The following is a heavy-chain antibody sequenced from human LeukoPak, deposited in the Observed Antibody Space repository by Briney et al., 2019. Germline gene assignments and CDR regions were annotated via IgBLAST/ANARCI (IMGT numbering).Heavy chain of an antibody. CDR2: IKQDGSEK. CDR1: GFTFSSYW. V-gene: IGHV3-7*01. CDR3: ATSLSGWGTYNDLDV. Sequence: PGGSLRLSCAASGFTFSSYWMSWVRQAPGKGLEWVANIKQDGSEKYYVDSVKGRFTLSRDNAKNSLYLQMNSLRAEDTAVYYCATSLSGWGTYNDLDVWGTGITVTISS. D-gene: IGHD6-19*01. J-gene: IGHJ6*03.